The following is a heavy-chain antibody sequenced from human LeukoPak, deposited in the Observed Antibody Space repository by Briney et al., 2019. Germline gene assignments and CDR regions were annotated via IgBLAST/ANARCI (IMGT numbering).Heavy chain of an antibody. V-gene: IGHV3-11*04. CDR2: ISSSSSTI. CDR3: ASDHTSKWLIGAFDI. D-gene: IGHD5-18*01. CDR1: GFTFSDYY. Sequence: TGGSLRLSCAVSGFTFSDYYMSWIRQAPGKGLEWVSYISSSSSTIYYADSVKGRFTISRDNAKNSLYLQMNSLRAEDTAVYYCASDHTSKWLIGAFDIWGQGTMVTVSS. J-gene: IGHJ3*02.